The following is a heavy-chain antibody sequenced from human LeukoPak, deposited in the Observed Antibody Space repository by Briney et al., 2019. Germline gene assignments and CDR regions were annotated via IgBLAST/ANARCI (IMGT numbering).Heavy chain of an antibody. D-gene: IGHD2-2*01. CDR1: GGTFSTYA. J-gene: IGHJ3*02. V-gene: IGHV1-69*01. Sequence: AASVTVSCKASGGTFSTYAISWVRQAPGQGLEWMGGIIPIFGTANYAQKFQGRVTITADESTSTAYMELSSLRSEDTAVYYCARDTIVVPASGDAFDIWGQGTMVTVSS. CDR3: ARDTIVVPASGDAFDI. CDR2: IIPIFGTA.